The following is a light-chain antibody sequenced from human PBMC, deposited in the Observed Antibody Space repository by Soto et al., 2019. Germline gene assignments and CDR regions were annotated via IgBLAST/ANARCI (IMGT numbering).Light chain of an antibody. CDR3: QQCATSPLT. Sequence: EIVLTQSPGTLSLSPGERATLSCRASQSIANNYVAWYQQKPGQAPRLLIDDASRRATSTPDRFSGSGSGTDFTLTISRLEPEDFAVYYCQQCATSPLTFGQGTKVEIK. CDR2: DAS. CDR1: QSIANNY. V-gene: IGKV3-20*01. J-gene: IGKJ1*01.